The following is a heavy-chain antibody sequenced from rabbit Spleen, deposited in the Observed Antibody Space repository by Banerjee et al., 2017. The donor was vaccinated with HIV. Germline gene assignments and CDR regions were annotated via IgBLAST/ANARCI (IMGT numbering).Heavy chain of an antibody. CDR2: IDTNDGDT. V-gene: IGHV1S45*01. J-gene: IGHJ6*01. Sequence: LEESGGGLVKPGGTLTLTCTVSGFSFSSNWICWVRQAPGKGLEWIACIDTNDGDTDYANWPKGRFTISKTSSTTVTLQMTSLTAADTATYFCARDPYVRYSGYGDVGLWGPGTLVTVS. D-gene: IGHD6-1*01. CDR1: GFSFSSNW. CDR3: ARDPYVRYSGYGDVGL.